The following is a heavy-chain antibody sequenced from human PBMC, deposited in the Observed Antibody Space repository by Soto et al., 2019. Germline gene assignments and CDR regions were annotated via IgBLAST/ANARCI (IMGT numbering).Heavy chain of an antibody. D-gene: IGHD3-9*01. J-gene: IGHJ4*02. CDR2: IKSKTDGGTT. V-gene: IGHV3-15*07. CDR1: VFTFSNAW. Sequence: GFLRLSCAASVFTFSNAWMNWVRQAPGKGLEWVGRIKSKTDGGTTDYAAPVKGRFTISRDDSKNTLYLQMNSLKTEDTAVYYCTTYNFDWLPSAYWGQGTLVTVSS. CDR3: TTYNFDWLPSAY.